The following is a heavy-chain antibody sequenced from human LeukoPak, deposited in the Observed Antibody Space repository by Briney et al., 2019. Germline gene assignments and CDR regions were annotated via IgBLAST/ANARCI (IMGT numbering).Heavy chain of an antibody. Sequence: GRSLRLSCAASGFTFSSYGMHWVRQAPGKGLEWVAVISYDGSNKYYADSVKGRFTISRDNSKNTLYLQMNSLRAEDTAVYYCARETPGAGHFDYWGQGSLVTVSS. CDR1: GFTFSSYG. D-gene: IGHD7-27*01. CDR3: ARETPGAGHFDY. V-gene: IGHV3-30*03. J-gene: IGHJ4*02. CDR2: ISYDGSNK.